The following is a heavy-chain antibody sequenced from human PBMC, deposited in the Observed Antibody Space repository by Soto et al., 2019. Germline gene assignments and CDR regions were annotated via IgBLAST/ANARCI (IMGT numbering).Heavy chain of an antibody. D-gene: IGHD3-9*01. Sequence: ASVKVSCKASGYTFTSYDINWVRQATGQGLEWMGWMNPNSGNTGYAQKFQGRVTMTRNTSISTAYMELSSLRSEDTAVYYCARGYILLRGYYYYMDVWGKGTTVTVSS. J-gene: IGHJ6*03. CDR1: GYTFTSYD. V-gene: IGHV1-8*01. CDR2: MNPNSGNT. CDR3: ARGYILLRGYYYYMDV.